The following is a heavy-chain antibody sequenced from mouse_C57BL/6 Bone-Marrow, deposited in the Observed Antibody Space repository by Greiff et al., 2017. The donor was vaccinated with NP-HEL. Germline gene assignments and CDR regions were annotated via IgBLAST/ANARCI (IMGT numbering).Heavy chain of an antibody. CDR2: INPNSGST. CDR3: ARVVKSLFDY. Sequence: QVQLQQPGAELVKPGASVKLSCKASGYTFTSYWMHWVKQRPGQGLEWIGMINPNSGSTNYNEKFKSKATLTVDKSSSTAYMQLSSLTSEDAAVYYCARVVKSLFDYWGQGTTLTVSS. CDR1: GYTFTSYW. J-gene: IGHJ2*01. V-gene: IGHV1-64*01. D-gene: IGHD1-1*02.